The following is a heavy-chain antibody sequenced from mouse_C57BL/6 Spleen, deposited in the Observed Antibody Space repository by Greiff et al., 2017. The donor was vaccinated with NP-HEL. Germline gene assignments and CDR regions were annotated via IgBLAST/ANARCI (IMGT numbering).Heavy chain of an antibody. J-gene: IGHJ1*03. CDR2: ISDGGSYT. CDR3: ARNPSYYGSSDWYFDV. D-gene: IGHD1-1*01. V-gene: IGHV5-4*01. CDR1: GFTFSSYA. Sequence: DVQLVESGGGLVKPGGSLKLSCAASGFTFSSYAMSWVRQTPEKRLEWVATISDGGSYTYYPDNVKGRFNISRDNAKNNLYLQMSHLKDEDTAMYYCARNPSYYGSSDWYFDVWGTGTTVTVSS.